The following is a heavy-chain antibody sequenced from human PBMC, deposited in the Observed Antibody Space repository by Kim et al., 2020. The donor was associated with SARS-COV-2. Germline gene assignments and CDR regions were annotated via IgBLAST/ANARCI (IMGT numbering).Heavy chain of an antibody. J-gene: IGHJ6*02. CDR3: ARVLDTAMVYYYYGMDV. D-gene: IGHD5-18*01. V-gene: IGHV1-3*01. Sequence: FQGRVTITRDTSASTAYMELSSLRSEDTAVYYCARVLDTAMVYYYYGMDVWGQGTTVTVSS.